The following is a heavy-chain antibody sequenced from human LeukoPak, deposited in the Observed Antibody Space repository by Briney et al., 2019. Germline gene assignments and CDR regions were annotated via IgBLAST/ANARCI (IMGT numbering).Heavy chain of an antibody. J-gene: IGHJ4*02. V-gene: IGHV3-43*01. Sequence: GGSLRLSCAASGFTFDDYAMHWVRQAPGKGLEWVSLISWDGAWTYYTDSVKGRFTVSRDNSKNSLYLQMNSLRNEDTALYYCVRDRVDDYFFFDFWGQGTLVTVSS. CDR3: VRDRVDDYFFFDF. D-gene: IGHD2/OR15-2a*01. CDR1: GFTFDDYA. CDR2: ISWDGAWT.